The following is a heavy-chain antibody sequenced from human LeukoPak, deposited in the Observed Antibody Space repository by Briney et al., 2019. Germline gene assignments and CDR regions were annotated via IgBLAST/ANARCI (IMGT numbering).Heavy chain of an antibody. D-gene: IGHD4-17*01. CDR1: GFTFSDYY. CDR3: ARVGPGDYRDAFDI. V-gene: IGHV3-11*01. Sequence: GGSLRLSCAASGFTFSDYYMSWIRQAPGKGLGWVSYISSSGSTIYYADSVKGRFTISRDNAKNSLYLQMNSLRAEDTAVYYCARVGPGDYRDAFDIWGQGTMVTVSS. J-gene: IGHJ3*02. CDR2: ISSSGSTI.